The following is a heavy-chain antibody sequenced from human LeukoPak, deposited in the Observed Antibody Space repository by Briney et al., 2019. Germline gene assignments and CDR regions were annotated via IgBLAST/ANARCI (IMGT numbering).Heavy chain of an antibody. CDR2: IYPGDSDT. J-gene: IGHJ4*02. CDR1: GYSFTSYW. V-gene: IGHV5-51*01. CDR3: ARTYYYGSGSYQIPSFDY. D-gene: IGHD3-10*01. Sequence: GESLKISCKGSGYSFTSYWIGWVRQMPGKGLEWMGIIYPGDSDTRYSPSFQGQVTISADKSISTAYLQWSSLKASDTAMYYCARTYYYGSGSYQIPSFDYWGQGTLVTVSS.